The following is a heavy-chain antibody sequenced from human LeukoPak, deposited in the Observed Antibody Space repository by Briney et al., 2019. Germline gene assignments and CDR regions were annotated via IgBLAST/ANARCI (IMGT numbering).Heavy chain of an antibody. CDR2: MYYNGKP. Sequence: SETLSLTCTVSGGSISGYYWSWIRQPPGKELELIAYMYYNGKPSCNPSLKSRVTISVDTSKNQFSLKLSSVTAADTAVYYCATVSTHKTYDSSGYSLYWGQGTLVTVSS. J-gene: IGHJ4*02. D-gene: IGHD3-22*01. CDR3: ATVSTHKTYDSSGYSLY. CDR1: GGSISGYY. V-gene: IGHV4-59*01.